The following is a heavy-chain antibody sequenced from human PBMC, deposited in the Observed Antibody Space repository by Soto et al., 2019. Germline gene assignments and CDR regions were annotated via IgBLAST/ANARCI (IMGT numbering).Heavy chain of an antibody. Sequence: SETLSLTCTVSGGSINSNNYYWAWIRQPPGKGLAWIASIYYDGSTYYNPSLKSRVSISVDTSKNHFSLKLSSATAADTAVYYCAKVVVAATRHTDFDSWGQGTLVTVS. CDR2: IYYDGST. CDR1: GGSINSNNYY. D-gene: IGHD2-15*01. J-gene: IGHJ4*02. CDR3: AKVVVAATRHTDFDS. V-gene: IGHV4-39*02.